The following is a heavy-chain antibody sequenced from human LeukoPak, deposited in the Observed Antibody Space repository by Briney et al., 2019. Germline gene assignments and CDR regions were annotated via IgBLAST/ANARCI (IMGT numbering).Heavy chain of an antibody. CDR1: GFIFNNYG. Sequence: GGSLRLSCAASGFIFNNYGLVWVRQAPGKGLEWVSSINYSGTNMYYADSVEGRFTISRDNAKNSLFLQMNSLRPEDTAVYYCVTSGCSGATCYFYFDYWGQGTLVTVSS. CDR3: VTSGCSGATCYFYFDY. J-gene: IGHJ4*02. CDR2: INYSGTNM. V-gene: IGHV3-21*01. D-gene: IGHD2-15*01.